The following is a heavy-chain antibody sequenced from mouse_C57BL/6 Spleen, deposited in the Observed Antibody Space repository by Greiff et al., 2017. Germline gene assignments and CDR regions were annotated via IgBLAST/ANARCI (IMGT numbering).Heavy chain of an antibody. Sequence: VQLKESGPGMVKPSQSLSLTCTVTGYSITSGYDWHWIRHFPGNKLEWMGYISYSGSTNYNPSLKSRISITHDTSKNHFFLKLNSVTTEDTATYYCARASYSWFAYWGQGTLVTVSA. CDR1: GYSITSGYD. D-gene: IGHD2-10*01. V-gene: IGHV3-1*01. CDR2: ISYSGST. J-gene: IGHJ3*01. CDR3: ARASYSWFAY.